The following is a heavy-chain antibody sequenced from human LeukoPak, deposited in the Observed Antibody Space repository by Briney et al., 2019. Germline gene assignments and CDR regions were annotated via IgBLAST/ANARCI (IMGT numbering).Heavy chain of an antibody. CDR2: LWADGLNQ. Sequence: GGSLRLSCAVSGLTFSDYRMIWVRQAPEKGPEWVAVLWADGLNQYYSDSVRGRFTFSRDNSKNTLYLQMNSLRAEDTAVYYCARERAPFDGLDHWGQGTLVTVSS. CDR3: ARERAPFDGLDH. CDR1: GLTFSDYR. V-gene: IGHV3-33*08. J-gene: IGHJ4*02.